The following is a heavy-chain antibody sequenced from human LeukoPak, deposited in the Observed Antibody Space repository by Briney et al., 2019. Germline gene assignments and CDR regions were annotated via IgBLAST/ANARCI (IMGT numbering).Heavy chain of an antibody. Sequence: GGSLRLSCAASGFTFSSYAMSWVRQAPGKGLEWVSSISGSGGGTYYTDSVQGRFTMSRDNSKNTLYLQMNSLRAEDTAVYYCVRELPPVVQYYFDYWGPGTLVTVSS. CDR1: GFTFSSYA. J-gene: IGHJ4*02. V-gene: IGHV3-23*01. CDR2: ISGSGGGT. D-gene: IGHD3-22*01. CDR3: VRELPPVVQYYFDY.